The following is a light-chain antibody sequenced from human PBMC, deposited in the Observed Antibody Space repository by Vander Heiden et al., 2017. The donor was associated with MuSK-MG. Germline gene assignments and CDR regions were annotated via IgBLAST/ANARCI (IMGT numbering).Light chain of an antibody. CDR3: QSYDSSLSGSRV. CDR2: GNS. CDR1: SSNIGAGYD. J-gene: IGLJ3*02. Sequence: QSVLTQPPSVSGAPGQRVTISCTGSSSNIGAGYDVHWYQQLPGTAPNLLIYGNSNRPSGVPDRFSGSKSGSSASMAITVLQAEDEADYYCQSYDSSLSGSRVFGGGTKLTVL. V-gene: IGLV1-40*01.